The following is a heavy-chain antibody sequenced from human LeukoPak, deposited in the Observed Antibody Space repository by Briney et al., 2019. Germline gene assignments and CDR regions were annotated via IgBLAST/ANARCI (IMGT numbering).Heavy chain of an antibody. Sequence: GESLKISCKGSGYSFTSYWIGWVRQMPGKGLEWMGIIYPGDSDTRYSPSFQGQVTISADKSISTAYLQWSSLKASDTAMYYCARRNYYDSSGYYYYYMDVWGKGTTVTVSS. V-gene: IGHV5-51*01. J-gene: IGHJ6*03. CDR2: IYPGDSDT. CDR1: GYSFTSYW. CDR3: ARRNYYDSSGYYYYYMDV. D-gene: IGHD3-22*01.